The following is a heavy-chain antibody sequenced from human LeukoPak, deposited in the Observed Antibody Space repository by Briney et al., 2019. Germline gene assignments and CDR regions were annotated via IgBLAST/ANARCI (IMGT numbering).Heavy chain of an antibody. CDR3: ASGSGYDGFDY. Sequence: WETLFLTCTVSGGSISRYYWSWIRQPPGKGLEWIGYIYYSGSTNYNPSLESQVTISVDTSKNQFSLKLSSVTAADTAVYYCASGSGYDGFDYCGQGTLVTVSS. D-gene: IGHD5-12*01. CDR1: GGSISRYY. V-gene: IGHV4-59*01. CDR2: IYYSGST. J-gene: IGHJ4*02.